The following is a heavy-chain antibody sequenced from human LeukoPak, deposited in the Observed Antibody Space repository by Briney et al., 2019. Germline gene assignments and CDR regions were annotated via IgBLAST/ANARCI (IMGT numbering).Heavy chain of an antibody. V-gene: IGHV3-21*04. Sequence: GGSLRLSCAASGLTVSSYSMNWVRQAPWKGLEWVSSISSSSSYIYYADSVKGRFTISRDNAKNSLYLQMNSLRAEDTAFYHCAREKGGTTINWYFDLWGRGTLVTVSS. J-gene: IGHJ2*01. CDR2: ISSSSSYI. CDR3: AREKGGTTINWYFDL. CDR1: GLTVSSYS. D-gene: IGHD3-3*01.